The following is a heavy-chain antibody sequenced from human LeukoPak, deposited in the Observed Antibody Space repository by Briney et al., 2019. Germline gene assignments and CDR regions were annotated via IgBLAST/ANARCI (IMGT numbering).Heavy chain of an antibody. V-gene: IGHV4-39*07. J-gene: IGHJ4*02. CDR2: VFYSGST. CDR3: ARDVGHSGWFGVFDS. Sequence: SETLSLTCTVSGGAVRTSLYYWGWLRQSPGRGLEWIGNVFYSGSTYYNPSLKSRVTLSIDMSKNQFSLKLSSVTAADTAVYYCARDVGHSGWFGVFDSWGQGTLLTVSS. CDR1: GGAVRTSLYY. D-gene: IGHD6-19*01.